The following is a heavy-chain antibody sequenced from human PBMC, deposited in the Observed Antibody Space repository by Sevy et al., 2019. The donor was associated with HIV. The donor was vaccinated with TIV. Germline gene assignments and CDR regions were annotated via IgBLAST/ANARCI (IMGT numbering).Heavy chain of an antibody. V-gene: IGHV3-23*01. D-gene: IGHD3-10*01. CDR2: ITGTGGKA. J-gene: IGHJ4*02. CDR1: GFSFNSYA. CDR3: AIGGGSGRDYFDY. Sequence: GGSLRLSCPPSGFSFNSYALTWVRQAQGRGLEWVSSITGTGGKAYYADSVRGRFTIARDNCKNILYLQMDCVRVEDTAVYDCAIGGGSGRDYFDYWDQGTLVTVSS.